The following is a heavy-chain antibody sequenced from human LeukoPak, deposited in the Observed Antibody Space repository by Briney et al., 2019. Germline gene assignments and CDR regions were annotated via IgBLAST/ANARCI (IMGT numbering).Heavy chain of an antibody. D-gene: IGHD3-22*01. CDR1: GGSISSYY. CDR3: ARADSSGYSDAFDI. J-gene: IGHJ3*02. CDR2: IYTSGST. V-gene: IGHV4-4*07. Sequence: SETLSLTCTVSGGSISSYYWSWIRQPPGKGLEWIGHIYTSGSTNYNPSLRSRVTMSVDTSKNQFSLKLSSVTAADTAVYYCARADSSGYSDAFDIWGQGTMVTVSS.